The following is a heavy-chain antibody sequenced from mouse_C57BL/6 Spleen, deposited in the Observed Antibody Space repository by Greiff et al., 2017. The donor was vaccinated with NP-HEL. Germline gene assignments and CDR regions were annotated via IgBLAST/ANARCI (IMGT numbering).Heavy chain of an antibody. CDR3: DRKGDYYGSSPFAY. D-gene: IGHD1-1*01. V-gene: IGHV2-9-1*01. CDR1: GFSLTSYA. Sequence: QVQLQQSGPGLVAPSQSLSITCTVSGFSLTSYAISWVRQPPGKGLDWLGVIWTGGGTNYNSAIKSRLSISKDNSKSQVFLKKNSLQTDSTARYYCDRKGDYYGSSPFAYWGQGSLVTVSA. J-gene: IGHJ3*01. CDR2: IWTGGGT.